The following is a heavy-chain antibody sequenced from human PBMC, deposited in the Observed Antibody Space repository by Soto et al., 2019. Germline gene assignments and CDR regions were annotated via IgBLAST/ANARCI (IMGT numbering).Heavy chain of an antibody. CDR2: ISGSGGST. CDR1: GFTFSSYA. D-gene: IGHD6-19*01. CDR3: ARRSSGWYFDY. J-gene: IGHJ4*02. V-gene: IGHV3-23*01. Sequence: EVQLLESGGGLVQPGGSLRLSCAASGFTFSSYAMTWVRQAPGKGLEWVSVISGSGGSTYYADSVKGRFTISRDNSKNTLYLQMNSLRAEDTAVDYCARRSSGWYFDYWGQGTLVTVSS.